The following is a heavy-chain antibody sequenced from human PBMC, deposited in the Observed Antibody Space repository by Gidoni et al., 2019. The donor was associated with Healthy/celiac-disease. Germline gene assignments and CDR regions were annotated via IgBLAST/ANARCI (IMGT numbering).Heavy chain of an antibody. D-gene: IGHD3-22*01. CDR2: IYYSGST. Sequence: QLQLQESGPGLVKPSETLSLTCTVSGGPISSSSYYWGWIRPPPGKGLEWIGRIYYSGSTYDNPSLKSRVTISVDTSKNQFSLKLSSVTAADTAVYYCARRGAFRASSGYYRRALANDAFDIWGQGTMVTVSS. CDR1: GGPISSSSYY. CDR3: ARRGAFRASSGYYRRALANDAFDI. J-gene: IGHJ3*02. V-gene: IGHV4-39*01.